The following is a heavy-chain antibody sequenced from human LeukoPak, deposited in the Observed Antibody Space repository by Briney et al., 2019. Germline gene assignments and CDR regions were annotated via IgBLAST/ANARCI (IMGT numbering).Heavy chain of an antibody. CDR1: VGSICSYY. CDR2: IYYSGST. Sequence: SETLSLTCTVSVGSICSYYWSWIRQPPGKGLEWIGYIYYSGSTNYNPSLKSRVTISVDTSKNQFSLKLGSVTAADTAVYYCARGLGYSSSSLWGYWGQGTLVTVSS. D-gene: IGHD6-6*01. J-gene: IGHJ4*02. V-gene: IGHV4-59*01. CDR3: ARGLGYSSSSLWGY.